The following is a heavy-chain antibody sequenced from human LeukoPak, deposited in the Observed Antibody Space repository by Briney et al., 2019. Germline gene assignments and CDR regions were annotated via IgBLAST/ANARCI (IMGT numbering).Heavy chain of an antibody. CDR2: IYYSGST. Sequence: SETLSLTCTVSGGSISSYYWSWIRQSPGKGLEWIGYIYYSGSTNFNPSLKSRVTISVDTSKNQFPLKLSSVTAADTAVYYCARQGARDGYVEGFFDYWGQGTLVIVSS. D-gene: IGHD5-24*01. V-gene: IGHV4-59*08. CDR3: ARQGARDGYVEGFFDY. J-gene: IGHJ4*02. CDR1: GGSISSYY.